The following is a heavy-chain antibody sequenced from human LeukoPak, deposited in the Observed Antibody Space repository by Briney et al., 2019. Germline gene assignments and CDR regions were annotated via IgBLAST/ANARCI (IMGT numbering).Heavy chain of an antibody. CDR3: ARAGPNFDSGSYYLQH. V-gene: IGHV3-48*04. CDR1: GFTFSSYW. J-gene: IGHJ1*01. Sequence: GGSLRLSCAASGFTFSSYWMSWVRQAPGKGLEWVSYISSSGSTIYYADSVKGRFTISRDNAKNSLYLQMNSLRAEDTAVYYCARAGPNFDSGSYYLQHWGQGTLVTVSS. D-gene: IGHD1-26*01. CDR2: ISSSGSTI.